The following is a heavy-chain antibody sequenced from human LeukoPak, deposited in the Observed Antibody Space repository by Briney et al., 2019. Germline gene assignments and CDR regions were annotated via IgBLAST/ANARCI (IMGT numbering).Heavy chain of an antibody. CDR3: ARHLRSSSGYFNWFDP. CDR2: IYYSGST. J-gene: IGHJ5*02. D-gene: IGHD3-22*01. Sequence: SETLSLTCTVSGGSISSSSYYWGWIRQPPGKGLEWIGSIYYSGSTYYNPSLKSRVTISVDTSKNQFSLKLSSVTAADTAVYYCARHLRSSSGYFNWFDPWGQGTLVTVSS. CDR1: GGSISSSSYY. V-gene: IGHV4-39*01.